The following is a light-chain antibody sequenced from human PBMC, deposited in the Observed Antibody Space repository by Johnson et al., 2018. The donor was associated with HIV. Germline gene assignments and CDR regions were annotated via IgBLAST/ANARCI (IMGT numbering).Light chain of an antibody. CDR2: DND. CDR1: DSNIGNNY. J-gene: IGLJ1*01. V-gene: IGLV1-51*01. CDR3: GTWDSSLGYV. Sequence: QSVLTQPPSVSAAPGQKVTISCFGSDSNIGNNYVSWYQQLPGTAPKLLIYDNDKRPSGIPDRFSGSKSGTSATLGITGLQTGDEADYYCGTWDSSLGYVFGTGTKVTVL.